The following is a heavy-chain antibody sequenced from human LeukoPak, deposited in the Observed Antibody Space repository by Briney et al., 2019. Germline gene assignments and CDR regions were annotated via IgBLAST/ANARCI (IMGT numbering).Heavy chain of an antibody. J-gene: IGHJ3*02. Sequence: ASVKVSCKASGYTFTSYDINWVRQAPGQGLEWMGWINPNSGGTNYAQKFQGRVTMTRDTSISTAYMELSRLRSDDTAVYYCASLGVAGSHAFDIWGQGTMVTVSS. V-gene: IGHV1-2*02. CDR2: INPNSGGT. D-gene: IGHD6-19*01. CDR3: ASLGVAGSHAFDI. CDR1: GYTFTSYD.